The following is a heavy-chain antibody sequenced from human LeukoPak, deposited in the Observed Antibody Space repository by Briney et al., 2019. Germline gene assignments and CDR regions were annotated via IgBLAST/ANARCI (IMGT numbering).Heavy chain of an antibody. J-gene: IGHJ4*02. CDR3: ARRYDSSGYYGEES. D-gene: IGHD3-22*01. CDR1: GGTFSSYT. V-gene: IGHV1-69*02. Sequence: ASVKVSCKASGGTFSSYTISWVRQAPGQGLEWMGRIIPILGIANYAQKFQGKVTITADKSTSTAYMELSSLRSEDTAVYYCARRYDSSGYYGEESWGQGTLVTVSS. CDR2: IIPILGIA.